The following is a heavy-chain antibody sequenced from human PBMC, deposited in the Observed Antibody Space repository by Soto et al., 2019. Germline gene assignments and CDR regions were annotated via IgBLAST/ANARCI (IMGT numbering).Heavy chain of an antibody. Sequence: SETLSLTCAVSGGSIISGGYSWIWIRQPPGKGLEWIGYIYYSGSTNYNPSLKSRVTISVDTSKNQFSLKLSSVTAADTAVYYCARRYGWAFDIWGQGTMVTVSS. CDR3: ARRYGWAFDI. J-gene: IGHJ3*02. CDR1: GGSIISGGYS. V-gene: IGHV4-61*08. CDR2: IYYSGST. D-gene: IGHD3-16*01.